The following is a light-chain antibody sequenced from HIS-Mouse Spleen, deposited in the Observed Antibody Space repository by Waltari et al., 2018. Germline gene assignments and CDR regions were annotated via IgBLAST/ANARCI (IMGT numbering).Light chain of an antibody. J-gene: IGLJ3*02. CDR1: SSDVGGYNL. CDR2: EGS. CDR3: CSYAGSSTWV. Sequence: QSALTQPASVSGSPGPSITIPCPGTSSDVGGYNLVSWYQPHPGKAPKLMIYEGSKRPSGVSNRFSGSKSGNTASLTISGLQAEDEADYYCCSYAGSSTWVFGGGTKLTVL. V-gene: IGLV2-23*01.